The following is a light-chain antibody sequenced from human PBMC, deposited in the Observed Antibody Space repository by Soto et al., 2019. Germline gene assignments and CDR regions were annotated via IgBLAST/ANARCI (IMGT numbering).Light chain of an antibody. J-gene: IGKJ2*01. CDR2: AAS. Sequence: DIQMTQSPSSLSASVGDRVTITCRASQSISSYLSWYQQRPGKAPNLLIYAASSLQSGVPSRFSGSGSGTDFTLTISSLQPEDFATYYCQQSYSTPYTFGQGTKV. CDR1: QSISSY. V-gene: IGKV1-39*01. CDR3: QQSYSTPYT.